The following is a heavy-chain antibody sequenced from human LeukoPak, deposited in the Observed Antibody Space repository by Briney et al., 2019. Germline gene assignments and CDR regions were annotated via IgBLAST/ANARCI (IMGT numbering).Heavy chain of an antibody. V-gene: IGHV1-2*02. D-gene: IGHD6-13*01. CDR2: INPNSGGT. J-gene: IGHJ4*02. CDR1: GYTFTDYY. Sequence: ASVKVSCKASGYTFTDYYMHWVRQAPGQGLEWMGWINPNSGGTNYAKKFQGRVTMNRDTSISTAYMELSRLRSDDTAMYYCARVIAAASTRLDYWGQGTLVTVSS. CDR3: ARVIAAASTRLDY.